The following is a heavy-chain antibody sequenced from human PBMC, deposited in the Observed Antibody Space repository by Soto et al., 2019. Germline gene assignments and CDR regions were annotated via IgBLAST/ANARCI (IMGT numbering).Heavy chain of an antibody. D-gene: IGHD6-13*01. CDR1: GFTFSGYA. V-gene: IGHV3-30-3*01. J-gene: IGHJ5*02. Sequence: GGSLRLSCAASGFTFSGYALHWVRQAPAKGLEWVAVISYDGNNKFYADSVKGRFTISRDNSKSTLYLQMNSLRAEDTAVYYCARWQQLDLNWFDPWGQGTLVTVSS. CDR3: ARWQQLDLNWFDP. CDR2: ISYDGNNK.